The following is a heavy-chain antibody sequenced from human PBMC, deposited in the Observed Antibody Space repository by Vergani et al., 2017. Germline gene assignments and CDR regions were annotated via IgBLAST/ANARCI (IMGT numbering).Heavy chain of an antibody. CDR1: GFTFSSYA. CDR3: AKDLDYYDSSGIDY. D-gene: IGHD3-22*01. Sequence: EVQLLESGGGLVQPGGSLRLPCAASGFTFSSYAMSWVRQAPGKGLEWVSAISGSGGSTYYADSVKGRFTISRDNSKNTLYLQMNSLRAEDTAVYYCAKDLDYYDSSGIDYWGQGTLVTVSS. CDR2: ISGSGGST. V-gene: IGHV3-23*01. J-gene: IGHJ4*02.